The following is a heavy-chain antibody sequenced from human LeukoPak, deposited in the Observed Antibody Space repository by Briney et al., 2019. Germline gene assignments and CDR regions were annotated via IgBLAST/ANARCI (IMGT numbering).Heavy chain of an antibody. Sequence: ASVKVSCKASGYSFTGYYMHWVRQAPGQGLEWMGWINPNSVGTNYAQKFQGRVSMTRDTSISTAYMELRRLRSDDTAVYYCARGLRDFPALDSWGQGTLVTVSS. J-gene: IGHJ4*02. CDR2: INPNSVGT. CDR3: ARGLRDFPALDS. V-gene: IGHV1-2*02. CDR1: GYSFTGYY. D-gene: IGHD2-2*01.